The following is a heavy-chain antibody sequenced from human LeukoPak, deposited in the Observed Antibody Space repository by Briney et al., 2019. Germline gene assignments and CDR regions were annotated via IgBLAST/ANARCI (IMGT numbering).Heavy chain of an antibody. CDR1: GYTFNSYG. Sequence: ASVKVSCKASGYTFNSYGISWVRQAPGQGLEWMGWISAYNGNTNYAQKFQGRVTITADESTSTAYMELSSLRSEDTAVYYCASGLPYYYDSSGYLVRVDYYYGMDVWGQGTTVTVSS. CDR2: ISAYNGNT. CDR3: ASGLPYYYDSSGYLVRVDYYYGMDV. D-gene: IGHD3-22*01. V-gene: IGHV1-18*01. J-gene: IGHJ6*02.